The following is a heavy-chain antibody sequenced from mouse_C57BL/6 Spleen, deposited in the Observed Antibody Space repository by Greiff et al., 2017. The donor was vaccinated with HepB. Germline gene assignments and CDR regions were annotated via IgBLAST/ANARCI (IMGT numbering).Heavy chain of an antibody. J-gene: IGHJ2*01. CDR1: GYTFTDYN. Sequence: VQLQQSGPELVKPGASAKIPCKASGYTFTDYNMDWVKQSHGKSLEWIGDINPNNGGTIYNQKFKGKATLTVDKSSSTAYMELRSLTSEDTAVYYCARGYGSSWGGFDYWGKGTTLTVSS. CDR2: INPNNGGT. D-gene: IGHD1-1*01. CDR3: ARGYGSSWGGFDY. V-gene: IGHV1-18*01.